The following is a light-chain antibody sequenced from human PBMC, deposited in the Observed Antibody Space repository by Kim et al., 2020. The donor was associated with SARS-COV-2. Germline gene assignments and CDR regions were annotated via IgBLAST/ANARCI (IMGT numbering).Light chain of an antibody. J-gene: IGLJ3*02. V-gene: IGLV10-54*01. Sequence: PTATLTCTGNSNNVGNQGAAWLQQHQGHPPKLLSYRNNNRPSGISERFSASRSGSTASLTITGLQPEDEADYYCSAWDSNLRAWLFGGGTQLTVL. CDR3: SAWDSNLRAWL. CDR2: RNN. CDR1: SNNVGNQG.